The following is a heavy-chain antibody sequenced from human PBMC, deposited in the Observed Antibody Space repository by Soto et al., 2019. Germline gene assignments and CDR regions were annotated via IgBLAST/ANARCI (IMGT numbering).Heavy chain of an antibody. V-gene: IGHV3-74*01. D-gene: IGHD3-16*01. CDR2: INNDGSNT. Sequence: PGGSLRLSCAASGFTFTTYWMHWVRQAPGKGLVWVSRINNDGSNTIYADSVKGRFTISRDNAKNTLYLQMSSLRAEDTAVYYCARPGGLDYFDYWGQGTLVTVSS. CDR3: ARPGGLDYFDY. CDR1: GFTFTTYW. J-gene: IGHJ4*02.